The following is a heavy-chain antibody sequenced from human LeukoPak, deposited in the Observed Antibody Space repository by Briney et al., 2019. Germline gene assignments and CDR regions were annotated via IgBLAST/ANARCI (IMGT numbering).Heavy chain of an antibody. V-gene: IGHV3-53*05. CDR2: IYSGGST. D-gene: IGHD2-2*01. J-gene: IGHJ4*02. CDR1: GFTVSSNY. Sequence: GGSLRLSCAASGFTVSSNYMSWVRQAPGKGLEWVSVIYSGGSTYYADSVKGRFTISRDISTDTLWLQMDSLRTEDTAVYYCAKGPLRGTAAAIDYWGQGTLVTVSS. CDR3: AKGPLRGTAAAIDY.